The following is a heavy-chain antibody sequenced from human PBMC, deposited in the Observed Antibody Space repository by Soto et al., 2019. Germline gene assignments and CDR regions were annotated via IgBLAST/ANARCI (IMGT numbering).Heavy chain of an antibody. J-gene: IGHJ3*02. V-gene: IGHV5-10-1*01. CDR3: ATYHYGDYVAFDI. D-gene: IGHD4-17*01. CDR2: IDPSDSYT. Sequence: PGESLKISCKGSGYSFTSYWISWVRQMPGKGLEWMGRIDPSDSYTNYSPSFQGHVTISADKSISTAHLQWSSLKASDTAMYYCATYHYGDYVAFDIWGQGTMVTVSS. CDR1: GYSFTSYW.